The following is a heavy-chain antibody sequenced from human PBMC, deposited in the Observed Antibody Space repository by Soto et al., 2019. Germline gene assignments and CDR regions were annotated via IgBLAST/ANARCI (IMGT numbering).Heavy chain of an antibody. J-gene: IGHJ5*02. Sequence: QVQLMQSGAEVKRPGSSVKVSCKASGGTFSSYTVNWVRQAPGQGLEWMGRIIPVVGVTNYAQKFQGRVTITADKGTNTAYLELSSLRFEDTAVYYCARSIGQSDGWFEDWLDPWGQGTLVTVSS. CDR3: ARSIGQSDGWFEDWLDP. V-gene: IGHV1-69*02. D-gene: IGHD6-19*01. CDR1: GGTFSSYT. CDR2: IIPVVGVT.